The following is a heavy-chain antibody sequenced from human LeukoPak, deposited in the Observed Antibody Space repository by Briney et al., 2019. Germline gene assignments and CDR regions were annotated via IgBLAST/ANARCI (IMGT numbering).Heavy chain of an antibody. V-gene: IGHV3-48*03. J-gene: IGHJ5*02. D-gene: IGHD3-22*01. Sequence: GGSLRLSCAASGFTFSSYEMNWVRQAPGKGLEWVSYISSSGSTIYYADSVKGRFTISRDNAKDSLYLQMNSLRAEDTAVYYCASLYYDSSGTWGQGTLVTVSS. CDR3: ASLYYDSSGT. CDR1: GFTFSSYE. CDR2: ISSSGSTI.